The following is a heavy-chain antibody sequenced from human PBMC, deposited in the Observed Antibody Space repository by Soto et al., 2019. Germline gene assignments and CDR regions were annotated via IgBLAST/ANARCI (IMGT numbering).Heavy chain of an antibody. CDR1: GYSFTSYW. J-gene: IGHJ3*02. CDR2: IDPSDSYT. CDR3: ATYHYGDYVAFGI. V-gene: IGHV5-10-1*01. Sequence: GESLKISCKGSGYSFTSYWISWVRQMPGKGLEWMGRIDPSDSYTNYSPSFQGHVTISADKSISTAYLQWSSLKASDTAMYYCATYHYGDYVAFGIWGQGTMVTVSS. D-gene: IGHD4-17*01.